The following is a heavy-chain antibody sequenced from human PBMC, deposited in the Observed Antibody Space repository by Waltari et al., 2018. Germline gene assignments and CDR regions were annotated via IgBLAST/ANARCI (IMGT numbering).Heavy chain of an antibody. Sequence: HVQLVQSGSEVKKPGASVKVSCKASGYTFTGYSMHWVRQAPGQGLEWRGWINPNSGGTNYAQKFQGRVTMIRDTSISTAYMELSRLRSDDTAVYYCARGYSSSLNLGYWGQGTLVTVSS. V-gene: IGHV1-2*02. J-gene: IGHJ4*02. CDR2: INPNSGGT. D-gene: IGHD6-6*01. CDR1: GYTFTGYS. CDR3: ARGYSSSLNLGY.